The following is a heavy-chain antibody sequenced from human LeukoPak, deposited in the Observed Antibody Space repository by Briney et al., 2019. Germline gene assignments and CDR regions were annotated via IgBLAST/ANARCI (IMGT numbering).Heavy chain of an antibody. CDR1: GYTFTSYD. CDR2: MNPNSGNT. J-gene: IGHJ6*03. V-gene: IGHV1-8*03. D-gene: IGHD3-3*01. CDR3: ARGHRRSVLRLLERLLGDYYMDV. Sequence: ASVKVSCKASGYTFTSYDINWVRQATGQGLEWMGWMNPNSGNTGYAQKFQGRVTITRNTSISTAYMELSSLRSEDTAVYYCARGHRRSVLRLLERLLGDYYMDVWGKGTTVTVSS.